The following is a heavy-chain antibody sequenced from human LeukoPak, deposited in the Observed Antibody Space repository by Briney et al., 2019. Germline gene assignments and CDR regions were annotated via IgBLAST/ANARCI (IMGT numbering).Heavy chain of an antibody. J-gene: IGHJ5*02. D-gene: IGHD6-13*01. CDR1: GFTFSNAW. V-gene: IGHV3-15*01. CDR2: IKSKTDGGTT. Sequence: GGSLRLSCAASGFTFSNAWMSWVRQAPGKGLEWVGRIKSKTDGGTTDYAAPVKGRFTISGDDSKNTLYLQMNSLKTEDTAMYYCTTIASAGQYDTWGQGTLVTVSS. CDR3: TTIASAGQYDT.